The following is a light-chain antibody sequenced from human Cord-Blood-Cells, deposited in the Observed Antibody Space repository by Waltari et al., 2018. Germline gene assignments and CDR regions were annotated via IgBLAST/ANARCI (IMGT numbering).Light chain of an antibody. V-gene: IGLV8-61*01. Sequence: QTVVTQEPSFSVSPGGTVTLTCGLSSGSVSTSYYPSWYQQTPGQAPRTLIYSTNTRSSGVPDRFSGSILGNKAALTITGLQAEDEADYYCQSYDSSLSGSVFGGGTKLTVL. J-gene: IGLJ3*02. CDR1: SGSVSTSYY. CDR2: STN. CDR3: QSYDSSLSGSV.